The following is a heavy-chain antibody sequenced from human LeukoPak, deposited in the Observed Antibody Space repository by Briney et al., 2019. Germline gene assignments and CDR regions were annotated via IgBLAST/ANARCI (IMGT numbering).Heavy chain of an antibody. CDR3: ARDRRARGRSYPEGWYFDL. D-gene: IGHD3-16*01. CDR1: GYTFTSYG. V-gene: IGHV1-18*01. J-gene: IGHJ2*01. Sequence: ASVKVSCKASGYTFTSYGISWVRQAPGQGLEWMGWISAYNGNTNYAQKLQGRVTMTTDTSTSTAYMELRSLRSDDTAVYYCARDRRARGRSYPEGWYFDLWGRGTLVTVSS. CDR2: ISAYNGNT.